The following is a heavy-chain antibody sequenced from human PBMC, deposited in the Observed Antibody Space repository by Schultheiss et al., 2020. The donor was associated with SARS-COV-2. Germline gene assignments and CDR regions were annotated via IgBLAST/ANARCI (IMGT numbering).Heavy chain of an antibody. J-gene: IGHJ4*02. Sequence: GSLRLSCAASGFTFSSYGMHWVRQAPGKGLEWVSSISSSSSYIYYADSVKGRFTISRDNAKNSLYLQMNNLRAEDTAVYYCARDLSGSYFGFDYWGQGTLVTVSS. D-gene: IGHD1-26*01. CDR1: GFTFSSYG. CDR2: ISSSSSYI. CDR3: ARDLSGSYFGFDY. V-gene: IGHV3-21*04.